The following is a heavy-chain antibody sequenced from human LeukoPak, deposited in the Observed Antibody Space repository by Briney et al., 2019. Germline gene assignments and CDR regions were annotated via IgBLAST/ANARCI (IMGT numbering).Heavy chain of an antibody. V-gene: IGHV3-9*01. CDR1: GFTFDDYA. D-gene: IGHD3-10*01. CDR2: ISWNSGTV. Sequence: SLRLSCAASGFTFDDYAMHWVRQAPGKGLEWVSVISWNSGTVGYADSVKGRFTISRDNSKNSLYLQMNSLRSEDTALYYCAKAPRGSASDYWGQGTLVTVSS. J-gene: IGHJ4*01. CDR3: AKAPRGSASDY.